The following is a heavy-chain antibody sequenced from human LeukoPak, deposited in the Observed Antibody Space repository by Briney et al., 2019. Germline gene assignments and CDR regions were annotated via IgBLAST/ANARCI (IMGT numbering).Heavy chain of an antibody. CDR3: ARAPGSYSKYFFDY. J-gene: IGHJ4*02. CDR1: GYTFTGYY. V-gene: IGHV1-2*02. CDR2: INPNSGGT. D-gene: IGHD1-26*01. Sequence: ASVKVSCKASGYTFTGYYMHWVRQAPGQGLEWMGWINPNSGGTNYAQKFQGRVTMTRDTSISTAYMELSRLRSDDTAVYFCARAPGSYSKYFFDYWGQGPLVTVSS.